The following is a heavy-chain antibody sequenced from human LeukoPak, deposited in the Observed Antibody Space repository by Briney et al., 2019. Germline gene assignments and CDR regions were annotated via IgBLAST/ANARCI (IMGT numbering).Heavy chain of an antibody. J-gene: IGHJ4*02. CDR1: GIALSNYG. CDR3: AKRGVVIRVILVGFHKEAYYFDS. Sequence: GGSLRLSCAVSGIALSNYGMSWVRQAPGKGLEWVAGISGSGGSTNYADSVKGRFTISRDNPKNTLSLQMNSLRAEDTAVYFCAKRGVVIRVILVGFHKEAYYFDSWGRGALVTVSS. V-gene: IGHV3-23*01. D-gene: IGHD3-22*01. CDR2: ISGSGGST.